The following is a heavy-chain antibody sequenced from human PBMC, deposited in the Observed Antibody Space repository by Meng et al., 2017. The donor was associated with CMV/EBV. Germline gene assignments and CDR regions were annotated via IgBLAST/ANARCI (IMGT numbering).Heavy chain of an antibody. Sequence: GGSLRISCAASGFTFSSYAMHWVRQAPGKGLEWVAVISYDGSNKYYADSVKGRFTISRDNSKNTLYLQMNSLRAEDTAVYYCARAKMNWNVIDAFDIWGQGTMVTV. CDR2: ISYDGSNK. V-gene: IGHV3-30-3*01. CDR1: GFTFSSYA. J-gene: IGHJ3*02. D-gene: IGHD1-1*01. CDR3: ARAKMNWNVIDAFDI.